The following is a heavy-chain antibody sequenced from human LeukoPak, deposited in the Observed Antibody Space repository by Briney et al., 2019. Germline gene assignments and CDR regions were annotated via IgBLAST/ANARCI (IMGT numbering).Heavy chain of an antibody. Sequence: PSETLSLTCTVSGGSINSYYWSWIRQPPRKGLEWIGYIYYSGSTNYNPSLKSRVTISVDTSKNQFSLKLSSVTAADTAVYYCARVHGDSPYFDAFDIWGQGTMVAVSS. D-gene: IGHD4-17*01. CDR2: IYYSGST. V-gene: IGHV4-59*08. J-gene: IGHJ3*02. CDR3: ARVHGDSPYFDAFDI. CDR1: GGSINSYY.